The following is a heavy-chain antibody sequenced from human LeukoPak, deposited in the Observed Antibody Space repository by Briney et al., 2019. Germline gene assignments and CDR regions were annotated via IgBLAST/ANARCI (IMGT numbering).Heavy chain of an antibody. D-gene: IGHD3-9*01. V-gene: IGHV4-59*08. Sequence: SETLSLTCTVSGGSISSYYWSWIRQPPGKGLEWIGYIYYSGSTNYNPSLKSRVTISVDTSKNQFSLKLSSVTAADTAVYYCARGESDILTGYYYMDVWGKGTTVTVSS. CDR3: ARGESDILTGYYYMDV. J-gene: IGHJ6*03. CDR1: GGSISSYY. CDR2: IYYSGST.